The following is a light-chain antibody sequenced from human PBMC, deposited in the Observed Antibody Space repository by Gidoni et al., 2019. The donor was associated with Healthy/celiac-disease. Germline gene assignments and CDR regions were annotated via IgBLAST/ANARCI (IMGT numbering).Light chain of an antibody. Sequence: DIQMTQPPSSLSAPVGDRVTITCRASQGISNYLAWYQQKPGKVPKLLSYAASTLQSGVRSRFSGSGSGTDFTLTISSLQAEDVATYYCQKYNSARITFXQXTRLEIK. CDR1: QGISNY. V-gene: IGKV1-27*01. J-gene: IGKJ5*01. CDR3: QKYNSARIT. CDR2: AAS.